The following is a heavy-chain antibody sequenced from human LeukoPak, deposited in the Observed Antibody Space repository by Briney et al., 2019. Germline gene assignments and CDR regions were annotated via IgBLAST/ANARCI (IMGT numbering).Heavy chain of an antibody. Sequence: PGRSLRLSCAASGFTFSSYGIHWIRQAPGKGLEWVAVIWYDGSNKYYADSVKGRFTISRDNSKNTLYLQMNSLRAEDTAVYYCARDLRGAAAAEYYFDYWGQGTLVTVSS. CDR3: ARDLRGAAAAEYYFDY. V-gene: IGHV3-33*08. CDR2: IWYDGSNK. CDR1: GFTFSSYG. D-gene: IGHD6-13*01. J-gene: IGHJ4*02.